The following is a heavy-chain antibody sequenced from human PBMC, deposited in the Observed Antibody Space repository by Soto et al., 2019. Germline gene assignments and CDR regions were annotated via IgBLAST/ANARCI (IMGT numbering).Heavy chain of an antibody. CDR2: INPSSGST. Sequence: GASEKVSCKASGYTFTSYYMHWVRPAPGQGLEWMGIINPSSGSTSYAQKFQGRVTMTSDTSTSTVYIELSSLGSEDTAVYYCARIVLEVYWGQGTLVTVSS. D-gene: IGHD3-3*01. V-gene: IGHV1-46*01. J-gene: IGHJ4*02. CDR3: ARIVLEVY. CDR1: GYTFTSYY.